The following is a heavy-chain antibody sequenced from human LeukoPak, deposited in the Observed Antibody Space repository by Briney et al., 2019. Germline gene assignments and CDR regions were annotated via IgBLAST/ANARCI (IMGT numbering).Heavy chain of an antibody. CDR1: GFTFDDYA. D-gene: IGHD1-26*01. CDR2: ISWNSGSI. J-gene: IGHJ4*02. V-gene: IGHV3-9*01. CDR3: AKGSIVGANVIEY. Sequence: TGGSLRLSCAASGFTFDDYAMHWVRQAPGKGLEWVSGISWNSGSIGYADSVKGRFTISRDNAKNSLYLQMNSLRAEDTALYYCAKGSIVGANVIEYWGQGTLVTVSS.